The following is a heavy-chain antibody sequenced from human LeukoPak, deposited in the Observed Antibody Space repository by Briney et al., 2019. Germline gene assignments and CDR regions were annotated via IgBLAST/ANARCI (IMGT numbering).Heavy chain of an antibody. CDR3: AKTSRANSAYDSPLDY. J-gene: IGHJ4*02. V-gene: IGHV3-23*01. CDR1: GFTFSTYA. CDR2: VRGSGTDT. Sequence: GGSLRLSCAASGFTFSTYAMSWVCQAPGKGLEWVSGVRGSGTDTYYADSVKGRFTISRDNSKNTLYLQMNSLRAEDTAIYYCAKTSRANSAYDSPLDYWGQGTLVTVSS. D-gene: IGHD5-12*01.